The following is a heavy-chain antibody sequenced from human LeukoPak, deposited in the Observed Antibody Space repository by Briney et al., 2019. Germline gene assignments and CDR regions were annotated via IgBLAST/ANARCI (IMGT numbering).Heavy chain of an antibody. D-gene: IGHD1-26*01. Sequence: GGSLRLSCAASGFTVSSSYMSWVRQAPGKGLEWVSVIYAGGTTYYPDSVKGRFTISRDNSKNTLYLQMNSLRSKDTAVYYWATNGYSGTYNRYFDSWGQGTLVTVSS. J-gene: IGHJ4*02. CDR3: ATNGYSGTYNRYFDS. CDR1: GFTVSSSY. CDR2: IYAGGTT. V-gene: IGHV3-53*05.